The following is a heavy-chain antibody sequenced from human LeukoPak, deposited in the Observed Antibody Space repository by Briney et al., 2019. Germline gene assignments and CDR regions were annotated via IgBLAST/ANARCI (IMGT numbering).Heavy chain of an antibody. V-gene: IGHV1-69*05. CDR3: AREGRFRVAARPGWFDP. J-gene: IGHJ5*02. D-gene: IGHD6-6*01. CDR2: IIPIFGTA. Sequence: ASVKVSCKASGGTFSSYAISWVRQAPGQGLEWMGGIIPIFGTANYAQKFQGRVTITTDESTSTAYMELSSLRSEDTAVYYCAREGRFRVAARPGWFDPWGQGTLVTVSS. CDR1: GGTFSSYA.